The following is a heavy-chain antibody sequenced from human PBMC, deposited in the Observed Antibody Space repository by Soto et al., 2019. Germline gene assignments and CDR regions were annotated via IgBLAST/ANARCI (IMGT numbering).Heavy chain of an antibody. Sequence: QVQLVQSGAEVKKPGSSVKVSCKASGGTFSSYAISWVRQAPGQGLEWMGGIIPIFGTANYAQKFQGRVTLTADESTSTGYRELSSLRSEATTVYYCACEARITGRNYGMAVWGQGTTLPVSS. CDR3: ACEARITGRNYGMAV. J-gene: IGHJ6*02. D-gene: IGHD1-20*01. CDR1: GGTFSSYA. V-gene: IGHV1-69*01. CDR2: IIPIFGTA.